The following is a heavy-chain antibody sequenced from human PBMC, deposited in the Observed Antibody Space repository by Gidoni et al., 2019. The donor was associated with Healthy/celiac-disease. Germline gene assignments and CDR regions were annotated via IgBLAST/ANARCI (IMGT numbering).Heavy chain of an antibody. CDR1: GYTFTSYD. V-gene: IGHV1-8*01. CDR2: MNPNSGST. Sequence: QVQLVQSGAAVKMPGVSVKVSCKASGYTFTSYDINRVRQAPGQGLEWMGWMNPNSGSTGYAQKLQGRVTMNRNTSISTAYMELSSLGSEDTAVYYCARGQGYDDYVWGSYRYRTGADYWGQGTLVTVSS. D-gene: IGHD3-16*02. J-gene: IGHJ4*02. CDR3: ARGQGYDDYVWGSYRYRTGADY.